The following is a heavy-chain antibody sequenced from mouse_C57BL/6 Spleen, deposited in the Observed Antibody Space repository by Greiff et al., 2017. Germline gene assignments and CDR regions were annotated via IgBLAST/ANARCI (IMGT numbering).Heavy chain of an antibody. D-gene: IGHD2-4*01. J-gene: IGHJ1*03. CDR2: IHPNSGST. V-gene: IGHV1-64*01. Sequence: LQQPGAELVKPGASVKLSCKASGYTFTSYWMHWVKQRPGQGLEWIGMIHPNSGSTNYNEKFKSKATLTVDKSSSTAYMQLSSLTSEDSAVYYCARSFYYDYDDRYFDVWGTGTTVTVAS. CDR1: GYTFTSYW. CDR3: ARSFYYDYDDRYFDV.